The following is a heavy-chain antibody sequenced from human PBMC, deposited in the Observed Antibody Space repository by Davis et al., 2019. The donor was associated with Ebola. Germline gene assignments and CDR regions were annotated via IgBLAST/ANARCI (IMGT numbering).Heavy chain of an antibody. D-gene: IGHD3-22*01. CDR1: GGSISSYY. CDR3: AREGILSGYSAFDI. Sequence: PSETLSLTCTVSGGSISSYYWSWIRQPPGKGLEWIGYIYYSGSTNYNPSLKSRVTISVDRSKNQFSLKLSSVTAADTAVYYCAREGILSGYSAFDIWGQGTMVTVSS. J-gene: IGHJ3*02. CDR2: IYYSGST. V-gene: IGHV4-59*12.